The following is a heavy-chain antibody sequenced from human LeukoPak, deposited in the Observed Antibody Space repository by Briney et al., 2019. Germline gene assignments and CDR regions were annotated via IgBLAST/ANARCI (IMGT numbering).Heavy chain of an antibody. CDR3: ARHVRKWLAFDY. V-gene: IGHV4-34*01. CDR1: GGSFSGYY. Sequence: SETLSLTCAVYGGSFSGYYWSWIRQPPGKGLEWTGEINHSGSTNYNPSLKSRVTISVDTSKNQFSLKLSSVTAADTAVYYCARHVRKWLAFDYWGQGTLVTVSS. D-gene: IGHD6-19*01. CDR2: INHSGST. J-gene: IGHJ4*02.